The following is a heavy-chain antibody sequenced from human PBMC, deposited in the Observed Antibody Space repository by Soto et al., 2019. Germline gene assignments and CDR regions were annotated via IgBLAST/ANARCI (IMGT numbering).Heavy chain of an antibody. CDR2: IYYSGST. V-gene: IGHV4-39*01. J-gene: IGHJ4*02. Sequence: QLQLQESGPGLVKPSETLSLTCTVSGGSISSSSYYWGWIRQPPGKGLEWIGSIYYSGSTYYNPSPTSRVPISVDTSKNQFSLKLSSVTAADMAVYYFAGHRGVLGFGAESYFDYWRQGTLVPVSS. CDR3: AGHRGVLGFGAESYFDY. D-gene: IGHD3-10*01. CDR1: GGSISSSSYY.